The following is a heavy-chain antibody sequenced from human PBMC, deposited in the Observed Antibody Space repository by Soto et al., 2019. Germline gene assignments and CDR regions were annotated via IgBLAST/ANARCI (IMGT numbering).Heavy chain of an antibody. V-gene: IGHV1-18*01. D-gene: IGHD3-3*01. J-gene: IGHJ4*02. CDR1: GYRFTAYG. CDR2: ISGYIGNT. Sequence: QVQLVQSGAEVRKPGASVKVSCKASGYRFTAYGFNWVRQAPGQGLEWMGWISGYIGNTQYAQKLQGRVNLTIDTSSSIAYMELRTLTSADTAVYYCATLWSGMPFDYWGQGTLVTVSS. CDR3: ATLWSGMPFDY.